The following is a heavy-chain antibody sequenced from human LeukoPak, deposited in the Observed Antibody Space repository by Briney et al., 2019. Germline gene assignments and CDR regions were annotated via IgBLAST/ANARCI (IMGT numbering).Heavy chain of an antibody. Sequence: PGGSLRLSCAASGLTVSRNYMNWVRQAPGKGLEWVSVIYSGGSTYYADSVKGRFTISRDNSKNTLYLQINSLRAEDTAVYYCVRDVWGDRDSYFDYWGQGTLVTVSS. V-gene: IGHV3-53*01. CDR2: IYSGGST. J-gene: IGHJ4*02. CDR1: GLTVSRNY. CDR3: VRDVWGDRDSYFDY. D-gene: IGHD2-21*01.